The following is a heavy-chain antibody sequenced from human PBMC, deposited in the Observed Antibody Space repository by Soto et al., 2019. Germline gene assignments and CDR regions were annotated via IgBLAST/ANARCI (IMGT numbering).Heavy chain of an antibody. CDR2: ISSSGDAT. Sequence: EVQLLESGGDLIQPGGPLRLSCAASGFTFSTYAMTWVRQAPGKGLEWVSIISSSGDATYYLDSVKGRFTISRDNSRNTLNLQMHSLRAEDTAVYYCAKNGDFWSWGMDVWGQGTTVTVSS. CDR1: GFTFSTYA. D-gene: IGHD3-3*01. CDR3: AKNGDFWSWGMDV. V-gene: IGHV3-23*01. J-gene: IGHJ6*02.